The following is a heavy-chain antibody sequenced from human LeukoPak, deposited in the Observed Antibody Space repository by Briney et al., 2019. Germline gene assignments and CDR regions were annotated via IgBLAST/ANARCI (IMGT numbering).Heavy chain of an antibody. J-gene: IGHJ5*02. D-gene: IGHD2-8*01. V-gene: IGHV5-51*01. CDR2: IYPGDSDT. CDR3: ARLKQYANWFDP. Sequence: GESLKISCKASGYSFTSYWIAWVRQMPGKGLEWMGIIYPGDSDTTYSPSFQGQVTISADKSISTAYLQWSSLKASDTAMYYCARLKQYANWFDPWGQGTLVTVSS. CDR1: GYSFTSYW.